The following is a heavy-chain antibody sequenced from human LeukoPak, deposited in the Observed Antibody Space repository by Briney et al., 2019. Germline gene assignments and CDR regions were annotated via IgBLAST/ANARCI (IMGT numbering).Heavy chain of an antibody. D-gene: IGHD2-2*01. CDR1: GFTFSRYV. CDR2: SSSSRSTI. CDR3: GRLVVERYYYHRMDV. J-gene: IGHJ6*02. Sequence: GGSLRLSCAASGFTFSRYVMKWVGPAPGEGLEWVSYSSSSRSTIYYADPAQGQLTTTRDNANNSLYLQMNSLIADDTAVYYCGRLVVERYYYHRMDVWGQGTTVTVSS. V-gene: IGHV3-48*03.